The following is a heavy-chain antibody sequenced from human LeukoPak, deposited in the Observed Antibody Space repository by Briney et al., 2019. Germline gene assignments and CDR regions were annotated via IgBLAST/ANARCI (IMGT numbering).Heavy chain of an antibody. Sequence: GGSLRLSCAASGFTFSDHYIDWVRQAPGKGLEWVARTRNKVNSYTTAYAASVTGRFTVSRDDSSNSVYLQMNSLKIEDTAVYYCCIMVRGANLLDYWGQGTLVTVSS. CDR3: CIMVRGANLLDY. J-gene: IGHJ4*02. V-gene: IGHV3-72*01. CDR1: GFTFSDHY. D-gene: IGHD3-10*01. CDR2: TRNKVNSYTT.